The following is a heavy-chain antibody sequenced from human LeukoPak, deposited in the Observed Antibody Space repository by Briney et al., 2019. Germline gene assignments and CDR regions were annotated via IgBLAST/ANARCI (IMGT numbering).Heavy chain of an antibody. J-gene: IGHJ4*02. Sequence: ASVKVSCKVSGYTLTEFSMHWVRQAPGKGLEWMGGFDPEDGETIYAQKFQGRVTVTEDTSTDTVYMELSSLRSDDTAVYYCATASFGEFYYFDYWGQGTLVSVCS. CDR2: FDPEDGET. D-gene: IGHD3-10*01. CDR1: GYTLTEFS. V-gene: IGHV1-24*01. CDR3: ATASFGEFYYFDY.